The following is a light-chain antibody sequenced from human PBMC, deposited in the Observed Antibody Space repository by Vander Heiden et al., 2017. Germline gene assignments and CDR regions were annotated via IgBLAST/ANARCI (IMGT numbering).Light chain of an antibody. V-gene: IGLV3-19*01. Sequence: SSELTQDPAVSVALGQTVRITCQGDSLRNYYANWYQQKPGQAPVLVVYGKNNRPSGIPDRFSGSKSGNTASLTITGAQAEDEADFYCNSRDSGNHVIFGGGTKLTVL. CDR1: SLRNYY. CDR3: NSRDSGNHVI. J-gene: IGLJ2*01. CDR2: GKN.